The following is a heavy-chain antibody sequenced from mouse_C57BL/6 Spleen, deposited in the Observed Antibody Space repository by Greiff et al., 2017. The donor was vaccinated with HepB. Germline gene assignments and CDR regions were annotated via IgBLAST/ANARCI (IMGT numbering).Heavy chain of an antibody. CDR2: IDPNSGGT. Sequence: VQLQQPGAELVKPGASVKLSCKASGYTFTSYWMHWEKQRPGRGLEWLGRIDPNSGGTKYNEKLKSQATLTVDKPSSTAYMQRSSLTSEDSAVYYCARRGVYDGYYYAMDYWGQGTSVTVSS. V-gene: IGHV1-72*01. J-gene: IGHJ4*01. CDR3: ARRGVYDGYYYAMDY. D-gene: IGHD2-3*01. CDR1: GYTFTSYW.